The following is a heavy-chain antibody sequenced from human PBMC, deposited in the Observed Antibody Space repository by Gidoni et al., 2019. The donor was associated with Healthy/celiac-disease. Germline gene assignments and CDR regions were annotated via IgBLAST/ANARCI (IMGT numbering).Heavy chain of an antibody. D-gene: IGHD3-22*01. J-gene: IGHJ4*02. CDR1: GGSFSGYY. CDR2: INHSGST. Sequence: QVQLQQWGAGLLKPSETLSLTCAVYGGSFSGYYWSWIRQPPGKGLEWIGEINHSGSTNYNPSLKSRVTISVDTSKNQFSLKLSSVTAADTAVYYCARGRYYYDSSVGYWGQGTLVTVSS. V-gene: IGHV4-34*01. CDR3: ARGRYYYDSSVGY.